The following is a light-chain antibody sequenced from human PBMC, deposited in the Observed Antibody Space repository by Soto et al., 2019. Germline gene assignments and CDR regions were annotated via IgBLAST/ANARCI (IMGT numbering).Light chain of an antibody. CDR2: DAS. CDR3: QQRSSWPKT. V-gene: IGKV3-11*01. J-gene: IGKJ1*01. Sequence: EIVLPQSPATLSLSPGESATLSCRASRSVRSYLAWYKQKPGQAPRLLIYDASNRATGIPTRFRGSGSGTDFALTISGLEPEVFAVYYCQQRSSWPKTFRQGTMVEVK. CDR1: RSVRSY.